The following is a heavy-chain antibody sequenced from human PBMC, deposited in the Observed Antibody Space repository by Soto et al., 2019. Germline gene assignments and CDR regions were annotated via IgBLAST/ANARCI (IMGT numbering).Heavy chain of an antibody. CDR1: GYSFTSYW. Sequence: GESLKISCKGSGYSFTSYWIGWVRQMPGKGLEWMGIIYPGDSDTRYSPSFQGQVTISADKSISTAYLQWSSLKASDTAMYYCARPRAAALDYYYYGMDVWGQGTTVTVSS. J-gene: IGHJ6*02. CDR2: IYPGDSDT. CDR3: ARPRAAALDYYYYGMDV. D-gene: IGHD6-13*01. V-gene: IGHV5-51*01.